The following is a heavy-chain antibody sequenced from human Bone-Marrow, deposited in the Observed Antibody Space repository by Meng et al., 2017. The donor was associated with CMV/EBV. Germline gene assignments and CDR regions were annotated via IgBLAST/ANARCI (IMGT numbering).Heavy chain of an antibody. CDR2: IYYSGST. J-gene: IGHJ4*02. D-gene: IGHD6-13*01. CDR1: RDSMNSYY. V-gene: IGHV4-59*01. Sequence: SETLSLTCTVSRDSMNSYYWSWIRQPPGRGLEWIGYIYYSGSTNYNPSLKSRVTMSVDTSKTQFSLTLSSVTAADTAVYYCARQITTAGTPLDYWGQGTLVTVSS. CDR3: ARQITTAGTPLDY.